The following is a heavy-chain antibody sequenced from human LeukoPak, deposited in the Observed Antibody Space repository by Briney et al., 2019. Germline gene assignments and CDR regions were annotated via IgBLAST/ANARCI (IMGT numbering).Heavy chain of an antibody. CDR2: INHSGST. CDR3: ARDIDGNFDY. J-gene: IGHJ4*02. V-gene: IGHV4-34*01. D-gene: IGHD5-12*01. Sequence: SETLSLTCAVYGGSFSGYYWSWIRQPPGKGLEWIGEINHSGSTNYNPSLKSRVTISVDTSKNQFSLKLSSVTAADTAVYYCARDIDGNFDYWGQGTLVIVSS. CDR1: GGSFSGYY.